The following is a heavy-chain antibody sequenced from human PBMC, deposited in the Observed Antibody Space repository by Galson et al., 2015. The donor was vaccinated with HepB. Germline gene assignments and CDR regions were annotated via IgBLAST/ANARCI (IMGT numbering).Heavy chain of an antibody. CDR3: ATNTPAAVMRASGMDV. CDR2: MSSSPNYI. V-gene: IGHV3-21*01. D-gene: IGHD2-2*01. J-gene: IGHJ6*02. CDR1: GSILRSYS. Sequence: PLRLACAAPGSILRSYSMNWVRQAPGKGLEWVSSMSSSPNYIYYADSAKGRFTVSIDNAKNSLFLQMNSLRAEDTAVYYCATNTPAAVMRASGMDVWGQGTAVTVSS.